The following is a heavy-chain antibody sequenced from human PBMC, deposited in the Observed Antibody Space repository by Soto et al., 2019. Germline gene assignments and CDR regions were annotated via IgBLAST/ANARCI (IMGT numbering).Heavy chain of an antibody. V-gene: IGHV3-53*01. J-gene: IGHJ4*02. CDR1: GFTVSNNY. Sequence: EVQLVESGGGLIQPGGSLRLSCAVSGFTVSNNYMSWVRQAPGKGLEGVSVIYSGGYTAYGDSVKGRFTISRDNSKKTHYPQRNSRGPADPAVFYCATGRGGGGYWGQGTLVTVSS. D-gene: IGHD3-10*01. CDR3: ATGRGGGGY. CDR2: IYSGGYT.